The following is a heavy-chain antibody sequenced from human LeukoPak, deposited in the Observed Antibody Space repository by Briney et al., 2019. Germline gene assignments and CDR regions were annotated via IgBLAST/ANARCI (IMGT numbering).Heavy chain of an antibody. J-gene: IGHJ4*02. D-gene: IGHD6-6*01. V-gene: IGHV3-66*01. Sequence: SGGSLRLSCAASGFAVSSNYMSWVRQAPGKGLEWVSVIYSGGSTYYADSVKGRFTISRDNSKNTLFPQMNSLRAEDTAVYYCATIATRRFDYWGQGTLVTVS. CDR1: GFAVSSNY. CDR3: ATIATRRFDY. CDR2: IYSGGST.